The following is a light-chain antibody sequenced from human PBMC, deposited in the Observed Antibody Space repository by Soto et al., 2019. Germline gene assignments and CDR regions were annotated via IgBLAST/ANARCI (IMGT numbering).Light chain of an antibody. V-gene: IGKV3-15*01. CDR3: QQRSNWPPLT. J-gene: IGKJ4*01. CDR2: DAS. Sequence: EIVMTQSPATLSVSPGERVTLSCRASQSVSRNLAWYQQKPGQAPRLLIYDASARATGIPARFSGSGSGTEFTLTISSLQSEDFAVYYCQQRSNWPPLTFGGGTKVEIK. CDR1: QSVSRN.